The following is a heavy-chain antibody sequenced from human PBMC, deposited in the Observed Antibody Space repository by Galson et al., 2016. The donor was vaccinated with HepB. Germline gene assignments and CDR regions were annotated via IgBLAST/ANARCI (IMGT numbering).Heavy chain of an antibody. Sequence: SVKVSCKASGANLKHHGITWVRQAPGQGLEWMGGIIPIFGTTTYTQKFQGRVTMTADESTSTVYMEMRSLTSEDTAVYYCATIGELWSGTENKYFESWGQGTLVTVSS. J-gene: IGHJ4*02. CDR3: ATIGELWSGTENKYFES. D-gene: IGHD3-3*01. CDR1: GANLKHHG. V-gene: IGHV1-69*13. CDR2: IIPIFGTT.